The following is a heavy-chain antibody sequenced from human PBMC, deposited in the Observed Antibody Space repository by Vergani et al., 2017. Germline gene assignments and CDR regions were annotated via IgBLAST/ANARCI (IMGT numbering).Heavy chain of an antibody. CDR2: IIPILGTA. CDR3: ARSYSSADYNWFDP. Sequence: QVQLVQSGAEVKKPGSSVKVSCKASGGTFSSYTISWVRQAPGQGLEWMGRIIPILGTANYAQKFQGRVTITADESTSTAYMELSSLRSEDTAVYYCARSYSSADYNWFDPWGQGTLVTVSS. V-gene: IGHV1-69*08. D-gene: IGHD6-19*01. J-gene: IGHJ5*02. CDR1: GGTFSSYT.